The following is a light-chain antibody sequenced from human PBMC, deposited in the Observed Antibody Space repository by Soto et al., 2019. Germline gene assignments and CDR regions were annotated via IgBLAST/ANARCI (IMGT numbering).Light chain of an antibody. J-gene: IGKJ1*01. CDR3: QQYNSYST. CDR2: KAS. V-gene: IGKV1-5*03. CDR1: QTSSSW. Sequence: DTEMTTTPSCLAGSGGDSVTITCRARQTSSSWLAWYQQQPGKAPKLLIYKASTLKSGVPSRISGRASGTEITLTSSIQQPDYFATYCRQQYNSYSTFGQGTKVDIK.